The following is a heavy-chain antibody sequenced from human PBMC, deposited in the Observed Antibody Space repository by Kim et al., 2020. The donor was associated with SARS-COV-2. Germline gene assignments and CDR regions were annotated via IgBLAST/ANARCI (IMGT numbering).Heavy chain of an antibody. V-gene: IGHV4-30-2*01. CDR1: GGSISSGGYS. Sequence: SETLSLTCAVSGGSISSGGYSWSWIRQPPGKGLEWIGYIYYSGSTYYNPSLKSRVTTSVDRPKNQFSLKLSSVTAAATAVYYSARPPGHRPGPFAYWGQ. CDR3: ARPPGHRPGPFAY. J-gene: IGHJ4*02. D-gene: IGHD6-25*01. CDR2: IYYSGST.